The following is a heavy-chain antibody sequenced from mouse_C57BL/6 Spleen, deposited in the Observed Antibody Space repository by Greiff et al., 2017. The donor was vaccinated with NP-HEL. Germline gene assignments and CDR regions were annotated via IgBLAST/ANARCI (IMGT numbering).Heavy chain of an antibody. CDR2: IDPSDSYT. CDR1: GYTFTSYW. CDR3: ARGLGDFDY. V-gene: IGHV1-69*01. Sequence: QVQLQQPGAELVMPGASVKLSCKASGYTFTSYWMHWVKQRPGQGLEWIGEIDPSDSYTNYNQKFKGKSTLTVDKSSSTAYMQLSSLTSEDSAVCYCARGLGDFDYWGQGTTLTVSS. J-gene: IGHJ2*01.